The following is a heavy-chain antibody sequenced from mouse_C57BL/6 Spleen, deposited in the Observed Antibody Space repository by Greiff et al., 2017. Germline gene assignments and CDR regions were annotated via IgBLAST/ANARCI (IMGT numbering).Heavy chain of an antibody. D-gene: IGHD1-1*01. CDR3: ARNEWVYYGSSPLYFDY. J-gene: IGHJ2*01. CDR2: IWTGGGT. Sequence: QVQLQQSGPGLVAPSQSLSITCTVSGFSLTSYAISWVRQPPGKGLEWLGVIWTGGGTNYNSALKSRLSISKDNSKSQVFLKMNSLQTDDTARYYCARNEWVYYGSSPLYFDYWGQGTTLTVSS. V-gene: IGHV2-9-1*01. CDR1: GFSLTSYA.